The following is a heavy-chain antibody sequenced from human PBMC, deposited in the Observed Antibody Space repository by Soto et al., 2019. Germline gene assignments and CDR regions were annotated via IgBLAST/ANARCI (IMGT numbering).Heavy chain of an antibody. J-gene: IGHJ4*02. V-gene: IGHV3-9*01. CDR3: AKDISWDPSSWLDY. CDR1: GFTFDDYA. Sequence: EVQLVESGGGLVQPGRSLRLSCAASGFTFDDYAMHWVRQVPGKGLEWVSGMSWNSGNIGYADSVQGRFTISRDNAKNSLYLQMNSLRADDTAFYYCAKDISWDPSSWLDYWGQGTLVTVSS. D-gene: IGHD6-13*01. CDR2: MSWNSGNI.